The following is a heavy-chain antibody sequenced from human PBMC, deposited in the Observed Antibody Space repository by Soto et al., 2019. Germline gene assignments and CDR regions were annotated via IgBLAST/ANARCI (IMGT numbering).Heavy chain of an antibody. CDR1: GYSFTDYH. V-gene: IGHV1-2*04. CDR2: INPKSGGT. CDR3: ARGDSTDCSNGVCSFFYNHDMDV. Sequence: ASVKVSCKASGYSFTDYHIHWVRQAPGQGLEWPGRINPKSGGTSTAQKFQGWVTMTTDTSISTASMELTRLTSDDTAIYYCARGDSTDCSNGVCSFFYNHDMDVWGQGTTVTVSS. D-gene: IGHD2-8*01. J-gene: IGHJ6*02.